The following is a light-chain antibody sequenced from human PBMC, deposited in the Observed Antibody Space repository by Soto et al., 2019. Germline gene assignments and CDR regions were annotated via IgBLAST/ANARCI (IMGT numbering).Light chain of an antibody. Sequence: IQLTQSPSSLSASVGDRVDITCRASQGINSDLAWYQQKPGKAPKLLIFAASSLQSGVPSRFSGSGSGTDFTLTISSLQPEDFATYYCQQSYSTPITFGQGTRLEIK. CDR1: QGINSD. CDR2: AAS. J-gene: IGKJ5*01. CDR3: QQSYSTPIT. V-gene: IGKV1-39*01.